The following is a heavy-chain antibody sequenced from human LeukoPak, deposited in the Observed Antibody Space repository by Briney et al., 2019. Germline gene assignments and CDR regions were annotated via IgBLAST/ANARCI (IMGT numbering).Heavy chain of an antibody. J-gene: IGHJ4*02. CDR3: AKHNGAAVGVPYYFDS. CDR2: IRGSGTGT. CDR1: GFTFSSYA. V-gene: IGHV3-23*01. Sequence: GGSLRLSCAASGFTFSSYAMTWVRQAPGKGLEWVSAIRGSGTGTYYAGSVKGRFTISRDNSKNTLYLHMNSLRAEDTAIYYCAKHNGAAVGVPYYFDSWGQGTLVTVSS. D-gene: IGHD6-25*01.